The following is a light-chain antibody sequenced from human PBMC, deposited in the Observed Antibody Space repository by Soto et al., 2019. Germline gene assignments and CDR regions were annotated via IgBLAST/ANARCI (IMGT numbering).Light chain of an antibody. CDR1: QGISSF. J-gene: IGKJ3*01. Sequence: IQLTQSPSSLSASVGDRVTITCRASQGISSFLAWYQQKPGKEPKLLIYGASTLQCGVPSRFSSSGSGTDFTLTIGSLQPEDFATYYCQQLNSFPIPFGPGTKVDIK. CDR2: GAS. V-gene: IGKV1-9*01. CDR3: QQLNSFPIP.